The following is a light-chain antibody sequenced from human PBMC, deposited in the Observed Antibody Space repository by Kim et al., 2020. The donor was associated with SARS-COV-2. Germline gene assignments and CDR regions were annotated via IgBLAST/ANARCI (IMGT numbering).Light chain of an antibody. J-gene: IGLJ2*01. V-gene: IGLV3-1*01. CDR3: QACDSSTVV. Sequence: SYELTQPPSVSVSPGQTASITCSGDKLGDTYASWYQQKPGQSPVLVIYQDTKRPSGIPERFSGSNSGTTATLTISGTQAMDGADYYCQACDSSTVVFGGGTQLTVL. CDR1: KLGDTY. CDR2: QDT.